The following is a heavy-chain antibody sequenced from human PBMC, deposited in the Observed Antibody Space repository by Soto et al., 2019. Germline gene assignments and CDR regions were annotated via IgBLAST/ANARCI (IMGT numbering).Heavy chain of an antibody. CDR2: MNPNSGNT. Sequence: ASVKVSCKASGYTFTSYDINWVRQATGQGLEWMGWMNPNSGNTGYAQKFQGRVTMTRNTSISTAYMELSSLRSEDTAVYYCARGPRGSADCSGGSCYSYYYYYMDVWGKGTTVTVSS. V-gene: IGHV1-8*01. CDR3: ARGPRGSADCSGGSCYSYYYYYMDV. D-gene: IGHD2-15*01. CDR1: GYTFTSYD. J-gene: IGHJ6*03.